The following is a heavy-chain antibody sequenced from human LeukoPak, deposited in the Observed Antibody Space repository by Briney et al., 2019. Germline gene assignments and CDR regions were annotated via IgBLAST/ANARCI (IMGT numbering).Heavy chain of an antibody. CDR2: ISHGGSKD. CDR1: GVTFTKSG. CDR3: AKDKGNYYFDY. V-gene: IGHV3-30*02. D-gene: IGHD3-10*01. Sequence: GGSLRLSCAVSGVTFTKSGMHWVRRAPGKGLEWVAFISHGGSKDYYVDSVKGRFTISRDNYENKVFLRMNSLRAEDTAVYYCAKDKGNYYFDYRGQGMLVTVSS. J-gene: IGHJ4*02.